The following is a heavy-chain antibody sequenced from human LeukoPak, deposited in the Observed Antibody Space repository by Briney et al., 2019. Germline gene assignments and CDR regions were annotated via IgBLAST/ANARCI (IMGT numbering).Heavy chain of an antibody. CDR3: ARGGYCSSTRCYTEMAAAGNGEAY. CDR2: ISSSSSYI. Sequence: GGSLRLSCAASGFTFSSYSMNWVRQAPGKGLEWVSSISSSSSYIYYADSVKGRFTISRDNAKNSLYLQMNSLRAEDTAVYYCARGGYCSSTRCYTEMAAAGNGEAYWGQGTLVTVSS. CDR1: GFTFSSYS. D-gene: IGHD2-2*02. J-gene: IGHJ4*02. V-gene: IGHV3-21*01.